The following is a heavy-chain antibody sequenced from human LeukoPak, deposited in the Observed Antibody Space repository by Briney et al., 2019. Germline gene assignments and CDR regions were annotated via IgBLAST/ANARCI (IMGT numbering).Heavy chain of an antibody. CDR1: GGSLNSGGSFSSPGHS. V-gene: IGHV4-30-2*01. J-gene: IGHJ6*02. CDR2: IFHSGTT. D-gene: IGHD2-15*01. CDR3: ARTRKWDCSGGSCYSYYYYYYGMDV. Sequence: PSQTLSLTCTVSGGSLNSGGSFSSPGHSWSWVRQAPGKGLEWIGYIFHSGTTSYNPSLQGRVTISLETSKTQFSLRLTSVTAADTAVYYCARTRKWDCSGGSCYSYYYYYYGMDVWGQGTTVTVSS.